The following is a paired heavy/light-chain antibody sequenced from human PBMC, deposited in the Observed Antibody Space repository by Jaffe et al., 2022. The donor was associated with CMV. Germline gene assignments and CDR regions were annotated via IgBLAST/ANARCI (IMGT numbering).Heavy chain of an antibody. Sequence: EVQLVESGGGLVQPGRSLRLSCVASGFTFDDYTMHWVRQGPGKGLEWVSGISWDSGSIGYADSVKGRFTISRDNAKNSLYLQMNTLRAEDTALYFCAKDLTIITSSVPEFDLWGRGTLVTVSS. CDR3: AKDLTIITSSVPEFDL. CDR2: ISWDSGSI. D-gene: IGHD3-22*01. V-gene: IGHV3-9*01. J-gene: IGHJ2*01. CDR1: GFTFDDYT.
Light chain of an antibody. CDR1: TSDIGTYNL. CDR3: CSYAGSGTFVV. CDR2: EVN. V-gene: IGLV2-23*02. Sequence: QSALTQSASLSGSLGQSITISCTGTTSDIGTYNLVSWYQENPGKAPKLMIYEVNKRPSGVSNRFSGSKSGNTASLTISGLQAEDEADYYCCSYAGSGTFVVFGGGTKLTVL. J-gene: IGLJ2*01.